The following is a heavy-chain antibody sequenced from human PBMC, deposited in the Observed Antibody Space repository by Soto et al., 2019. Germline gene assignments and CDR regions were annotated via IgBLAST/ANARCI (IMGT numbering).Heavy chain of an antibody. D-gene: IGHD3-3*01. J-gene: IGHJ6*02. CDR3: ARGGGRFLEGGGNYYYGMDV. Sequence: SVKVSCKASGGTFSSYAISWVRQAPGQGPEWMGGIIPIFGTANYAQKFQGRVTITADESTSTAYMELSSLRSEDTAVYYCARGGGRFLEGGGNYYYGMDVWGQGTTVTVSS. CDR1: GGTFSSYA. V-gene: IGHV1-69*13. CDR2: IIPIFGTA.